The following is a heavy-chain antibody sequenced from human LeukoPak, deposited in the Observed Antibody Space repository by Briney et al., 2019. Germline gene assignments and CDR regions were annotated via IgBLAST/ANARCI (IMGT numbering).Heavy chain of an antibody. D-gene: IGHD4-23*01. V-gene: IGHV5-51*01. J-gene: IGHJ5*02. CDR2: IYPGDSDT. CDR1: GYSFTSYW. CDR3: ARFPNRGYGGNSGYWFDP. Sequence: AGESLKISCKGSGYSFTSYWIGWVRQMPGKGLEWMGIIYPGDSDTRYSPSFQGQVTISADKSISTAYLQWSSLKASDTAMYYCARFPNRGYGGNSGYWFDPWGQGTLVTVSS.